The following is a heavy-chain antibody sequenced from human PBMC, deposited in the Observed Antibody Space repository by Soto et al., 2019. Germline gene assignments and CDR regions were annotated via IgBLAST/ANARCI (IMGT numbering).Heavy chain of an antibody. V-gene: IGHV5-51*01. CDR2: VYPGDSDA. J-gene: IGHJ4*02. D-gene: IGHD1-26*01. CDR1: GYSFPNYW. CDR3: ARLGGPTAGVDY. Sequence: PGESLKISCKGSGYSFPNYWIGWVRQMPGKGLEWMGIVYPGDSDARYSTSFEGQVTMSADKSISTASLQWSSLKASDTAMYYCARLGGPTAGVDYWGQGTRVTVSS.